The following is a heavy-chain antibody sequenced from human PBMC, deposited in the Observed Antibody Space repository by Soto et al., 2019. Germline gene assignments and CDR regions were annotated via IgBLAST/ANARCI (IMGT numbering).Heavy chain of an antibody. Sequence: SCAASGFTFSNAWMNWVRQAPGKGLEWVGRIKSKTDGGTTDYAAPVKGRFTISRDDSKNTLYLQMSSLRSEDTAVYYCARDLSGTWYYDSSGYPDIWGQGTMVTVSS. J-gene: IGHJ3*02. CDR3: ARDLSGTWYYDSSGYPDI. CDR1: GFTFSNAW. V-gene: IGHV3-15*07. CDR2: IKSKTDGGTT. D-gene: IGHD3-22*01.